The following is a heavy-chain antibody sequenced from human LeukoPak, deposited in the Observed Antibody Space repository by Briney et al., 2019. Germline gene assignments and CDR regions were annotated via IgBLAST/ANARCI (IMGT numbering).Heavy chain of an antibody. CDR1: GFTFSSYW. J-gene: IGHJ4*02. D-gene: IGHD6-13*01. CDR2: IKQDGSEK. V-gene: IGHV3-7*03. CDR3: TRDLRAAAGMGDY. Sequence: GGSLRLSCAASGFTFSSYWMSWVRQAPGKGLEWVANIKQDGSEKYYVDSVKGRFTISRDNAKNSLYLQMNSLRAEDTAVYYCTRDLRAAAGMGDYGGQGTLVTVSS.